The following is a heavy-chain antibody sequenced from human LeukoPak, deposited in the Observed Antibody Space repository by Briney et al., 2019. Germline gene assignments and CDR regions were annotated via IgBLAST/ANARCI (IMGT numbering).Heavy chain of an antibody. V-gene: IGHV3-74*01. CDR3: ARWGHSDYDSFPTKFDY. Sequence: PGGSLRLSCAASGFTFSSYWMHWVRQAPGKGLVWVSRINSDGSSTSYADSVKGRFTISRDNAKNTLYLQMNSLRAEDTAVYYCARWGHSDYDSFPTKFDYWGQGALVTVSS. CDR2: INSDGSST. D-gene: IGHD5-12*01. CDR1: GFTFSSYW. J-gene: IGHJ4*02.